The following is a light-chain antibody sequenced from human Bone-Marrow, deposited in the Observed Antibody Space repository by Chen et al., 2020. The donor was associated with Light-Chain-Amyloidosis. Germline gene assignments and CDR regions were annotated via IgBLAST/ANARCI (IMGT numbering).Light chain of an antibody. CDR2: KDT. V-gene: IGLV3-25*03. Sequence: SYELTQPPSVSVSPGQTDRITCSGDDLPTKYAYWYQQKPGQAPVLVIHKDTEKPSGISGRFSDSSSGTTTTLTISEVQAEDEADYNCQSANSSGTYEVIFGGGTKLTVL. CDR1: DLPTKY. J-gene: IGLJ2*01. CDR3: QSANSSGTYEVI.